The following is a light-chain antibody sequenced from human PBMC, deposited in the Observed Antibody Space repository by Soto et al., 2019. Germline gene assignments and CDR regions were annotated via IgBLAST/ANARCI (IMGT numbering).Light chain of an antibody. J-gene: IGKJ4*01. CDR2: GAS. Sequence: ERVLTQSPGTLSLSPGEIATLSCRASQSVSSSYLAWYQQKPGQALRLLIYGASSRPTGIQDTFSHSGSGTDVTLTINRLEREDFAVYYFHQYDSSPLPFGGGTNVVIK. CDR1: QSVSSSY. V-gene: IGKV3-20*01. CDR3: HQYDSSPLP.